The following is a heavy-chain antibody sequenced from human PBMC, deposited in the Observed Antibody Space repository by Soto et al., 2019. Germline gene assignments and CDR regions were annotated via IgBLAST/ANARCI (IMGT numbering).Heavy chain of an antibody. V-gene: IGHV3-15*07. J-gene: IGHJ4*02. CDR1: GFTFNGAW. CDR3: SADLPDWGAYAFDY. Sequence: ESGGGLVKPGGSLRLSCAASGFTFNGAWMNWVRQAPGKGLEWVGRVKSKANGGTVDYGAPVKGRFTISRDDSANTVYLQMNSLNTEDTALYYCSADLPDWGAYAFDYWGQGTLVTVSS. CDR2: VKSKANGGTV. D-gene: IGHD3-16*01.